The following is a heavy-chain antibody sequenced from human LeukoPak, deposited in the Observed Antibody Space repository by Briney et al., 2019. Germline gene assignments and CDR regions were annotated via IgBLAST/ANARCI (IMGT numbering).Heavy chain of an antibody. J-gene: IGHJ4*02. CDR2: LSAYNGNT. CDR1: GYTFTSYG. D-gene: IGHD4-17*01. CDR3: ARNDYGDPPADW. V-gene: IGHV1-18*01. Sequence: ASVKVSCKASGYTFTSYGISWVRQAPGQGLEWMGWLSAYNGNTNYAQKLQGRVTMTTDTSTSTAYMELRSLRSDDTAVYYCARNDYGDPPADWWGQGTLVTVSS.